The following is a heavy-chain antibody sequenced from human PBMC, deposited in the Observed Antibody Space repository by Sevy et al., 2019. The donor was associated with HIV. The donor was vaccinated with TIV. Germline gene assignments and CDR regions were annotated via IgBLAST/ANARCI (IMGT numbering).Heavy chain of an antibody. CDR1: GFSFAWYW. J-gene: IGHJ3*02. Sequence: GGSLRLSCAASGFSFAWYWMSWVRQTPEKGLEWVANINQDGSEKNYVDSMKGGFTISRDNAKNSLYLQMNSLGVKDTVVYYCASKGGSWPSDAFDTWGQGTMVTVSS. D-gene: IGHD3-10*01. V-gene: IGHV3-7*01. CDR3: ASKGGSWPSDAFDT. CDR2: INQDGSEK.